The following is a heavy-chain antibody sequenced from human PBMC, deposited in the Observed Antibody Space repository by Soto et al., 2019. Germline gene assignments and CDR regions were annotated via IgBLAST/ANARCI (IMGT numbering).Heavy chain of an antibody. CDR1: GFTFADYA. D-gene: IGHD3-10*01. V-gene: IGHV3-49*03. J-gene: IGHJ4*02. CDR3: SRDLSYGSGTVFDY. Sequence: GGSLRLSCTTSGFTFADYAVSWFRQAPGKGLEWVGFITSKPYGVTIEYAASVRGRFTISRDDSRGIAYLQMNSLKTEDTAVYYCSRDLSYGSGTVFDYWGQGTLVTVSS. CDR2: ITSKPYGVTI.